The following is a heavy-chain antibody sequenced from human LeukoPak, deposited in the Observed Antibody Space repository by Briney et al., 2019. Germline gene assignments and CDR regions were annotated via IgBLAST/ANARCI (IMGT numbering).Heavy chain of an antibody. J-gene: IGHJ6*03. V-gene: IGHV4-4*09. CDR2: IYTSGST. D-gene: IGHD3-22*01. CDR3: ARLGVGSGYLSRSHDYYYYYYMDV. CDR1: GGSISSYY. Sequence: SETLSLTCTVSGGSISSYYWSWIRQPPGKGLEWIGYIYTSGSTNYNPPLKSRVTISVDTSKNQFSLKLSSVTATDTAVYYCARLGVGSGYLSRSHDYYYYYYMDVWGKGTTVTVSS.